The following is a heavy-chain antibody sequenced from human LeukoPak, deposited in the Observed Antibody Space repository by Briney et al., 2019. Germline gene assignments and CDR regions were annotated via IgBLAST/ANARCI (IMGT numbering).Heavy chain of an antibody. CDR2: IIPIFGTA. J-gene: IGHJ4*02. CDR1: GGTFSSYA. CDR3: ARERLYYYDSSGCDY. Sequence: GASVKVSCNASGGTFSSYAISWVRQAPGQGLEWMGRIIPIFGTANYAQKFQGRVTITTDESTSTAYMELSSLRSEDTAVYYCARERLYYYDSSGCDYWGQGTLVTVSS. D-gene: IGHD3-22*01. V-gene: IGHV1-69*05.